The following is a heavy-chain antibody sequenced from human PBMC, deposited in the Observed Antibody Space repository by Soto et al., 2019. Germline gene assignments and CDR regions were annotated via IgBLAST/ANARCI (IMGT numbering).Heavy chain of an antibody. V-gene: IGHV3-9*01. CDR1: GFTFDDYA. D-gene: IGHD6-19*01. Sequence: VQLVESGGGLVQPGRSLRLSCAASGFTFDDYAMHWVRQAPGKGLEWVSGISWNSGSIGYADSVKGRFTISRDNAKNSLYLQMNSLRAEDTALYYCAKSEGYSSGGSFDYWGQGTLVTVSS. CDR3: AKSEGYSSGGSFDY. J-gene: IGHJ4*02. CDR2: ISWNSGSI.